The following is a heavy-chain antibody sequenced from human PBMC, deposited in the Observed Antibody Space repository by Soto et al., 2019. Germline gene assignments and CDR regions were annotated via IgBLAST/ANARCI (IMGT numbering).Heavy chain of an antibody. CDR2: ISGSGGST. V-gene: IGHV3-23*01. Sequence: GVSLRLSCAASGFTFSSYAMSWVRQAPGKGLEWVSAISGSGGSTYYADSVKGRFTISRDNSKNRLYLQRNSLGAEDTAVYYCAIDLEDIVVVVAAEYYYYYYMDVWGKGTTVTVSS. D-gene: IGHD2-15*01. J-gene: IGHJ6*03. CDR1: GFTFSSYA. CDR3: AIDLEDIVVVVAAEYYYYYYMDV.